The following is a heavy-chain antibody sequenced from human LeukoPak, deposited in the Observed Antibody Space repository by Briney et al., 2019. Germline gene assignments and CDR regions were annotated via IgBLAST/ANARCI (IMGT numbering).Heavy chain of an antibody. CDR1: GYTFTSYG. J-gene: IGHJ4*02. CDR3: ARVGALGSGSYYTDFDY. D-gene: IGHD3-10*01. V-gene: IGHV1-18*04. Sequence: GASVKVSCKASGYTFTSYGISWVRQAPGQGLEWMGWISAHNGNTNYAQKLQGRVTMTTDTSTSTAYMELRSLRSDDTAVYYCARVGALGSGSYYTDFDYWGQGTLVTVSS. CDR2: ISAHNGNT.